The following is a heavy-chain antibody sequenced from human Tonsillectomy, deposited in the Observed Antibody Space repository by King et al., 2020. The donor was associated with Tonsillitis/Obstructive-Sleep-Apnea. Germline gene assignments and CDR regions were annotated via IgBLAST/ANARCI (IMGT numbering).Heavy chain of an antibody. CDR3: AKEDDSSGWNYFDS. V-gene: IGHV3-30*18. Sequence: VQLVQSGGGVVQPGRSLRLSCAASGFTFGSYGMHWVRQAPGKGLEWVAVISYDGSNKYYADSVKGRFTISRDNSKNTLYLQMKSLRAEDTAVDYCAKEDDSSGWNYFDSWGQGTQVTVSS. J-gene: IGHJ4*02. D-gene: IGHD6-19*01. CDR2: ISYDGSNK. CDR1: GFTFGSYG.